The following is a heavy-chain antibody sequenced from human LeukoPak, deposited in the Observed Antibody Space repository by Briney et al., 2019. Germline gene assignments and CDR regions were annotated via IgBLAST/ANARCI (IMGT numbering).Heavy chain of an antibody. Sequence: SETLSLTCTVSGGSFTNYYWSWIRQPPGKGLEWLGNIYYSGGTNYNPSLESRVTISLDTSKNQISLKLSPVTAADTAVYHCARCPSLYRSTWKTPAAHVDLWGRGTLVTVSS. J-gene: IGHJ2*01. V-gene: IGHV4-59*01. CDR2: IYYSGGT. CDR1: GGSFTNYY. D-gene: IGHD6-13*01. CDR3: ARCPSLYRSTWKTPAAHVDL.